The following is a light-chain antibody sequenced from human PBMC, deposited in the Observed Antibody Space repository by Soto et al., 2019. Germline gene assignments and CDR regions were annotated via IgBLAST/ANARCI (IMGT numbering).Light chain of an antibody. J-gene: IGKJ1*01. CDR1: QSISSY. CDR3: QHYNNWPPWT. V-gene: IGKV1-39*01. Sequence: DIQMTQSPSSRSASVGDRVTISGRASQSISSYLNWYQQKPGKAPKLLIYGASTRATGIPARFSGSGSGTEFTLTISSLQSEDFAVYYCQHYNNWPPWTFGQGTKVDIK. CDR2: GAS.